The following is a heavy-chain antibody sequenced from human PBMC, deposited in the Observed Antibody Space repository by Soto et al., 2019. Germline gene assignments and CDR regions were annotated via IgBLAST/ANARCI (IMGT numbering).Heavy chain of an antibody. J-gene: IGHJ4*02. CDR3: ARIRGIAVAGTSRLVDY. D-gene: IGHD6-19*01. CDR1: GFSLSTSGVG. Sequence: QITLKESGPPLVKPTQTLTLTRTFSGFSLSTSGVGVGWIRQPPGKALEWLALIYWNDDKRYSPSLKSRLTITKDTSKNQVVLTMTNMDPVDTATYYCARIRGIAVAGTSRLVDYWGQGTLVTVSS. CDR2: IYWNDDK. V-gene: IGHV2-5*01.